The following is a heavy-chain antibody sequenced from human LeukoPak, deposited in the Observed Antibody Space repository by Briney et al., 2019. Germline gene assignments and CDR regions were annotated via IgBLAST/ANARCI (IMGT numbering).Heavy chain of an antibody. D-gene: IGHD3-3*01. Sequence: PSETLSLTCAVYGGSFSGYYWSWIRQPPGKGLEWIGEINHSGSTNYNPSIKSRVTISVDTSKNQFSLKLSSVTAADTAVYYCARGRVEWLPYNWFDPWGQGTLVTVSS. J-gene: IGHJ5*02. V-gene: IGHV4-34*01. CDR3: ARGRVEWLPYNWFDP. CDR1: GGSFSGYY. CDR2: INHSGST.